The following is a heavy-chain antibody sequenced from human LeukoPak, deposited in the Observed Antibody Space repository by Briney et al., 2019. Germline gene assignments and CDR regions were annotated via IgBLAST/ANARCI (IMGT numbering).Heavy chain of an antibody. V-gene: IGHV4-59*01. CDR2: VSSSGST. CDR3: ARGTLRGANGAYGMDV. Sequence: PSETLSLTCTVSGGSISSYYWSWIRQPPGKGLEWIGYVSSSGSTKYNPSLISRVTISVDTSKNQFSLRLTSVTSTDTAVYYCARGTLRGANGAYGMDVWGQGTTVIVSS. D-gene: IGHD2-8*01. J-gene: IGHJ6*02. CDR1: GGSISSYY.